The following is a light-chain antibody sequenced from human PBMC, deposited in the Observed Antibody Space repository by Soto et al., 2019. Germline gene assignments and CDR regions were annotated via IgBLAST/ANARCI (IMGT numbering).Light chain of an antibody. CDR1: QGINNY. V-gene: IGKV1-16*01. CDR3: QQYNSYSPAT. Sequence: DIQMTQSPSAVSASVGDRVTITCRASQGINNYLAWYQQKPGKAPKLLIFDASTLESGVPSRFSGRGSETEFTLTISSLQPDDFATYYCQQYNSYSPATFGQGTKVDI. J-gene: IGKJ1*01. CDR2: DAS.